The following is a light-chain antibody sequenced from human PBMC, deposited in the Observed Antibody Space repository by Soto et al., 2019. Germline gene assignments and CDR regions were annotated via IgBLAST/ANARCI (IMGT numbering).Light chain of an antibody. CDR3: PPYNSYSAT. J-gene: IGKJ1*01. CDR2: KAS. Sequence: DRQMTQLPAILSAYVGDRVTITCRASQSISSWLAWYQQKPGKAPKLLIYKASSLESGVPSRLSGSGSGTEFALTISSLQPDDFATNCCPPYNSYSATSGQGTKVDIK. CDR1: QSISSW. V-gene: IGKV1-5*03.